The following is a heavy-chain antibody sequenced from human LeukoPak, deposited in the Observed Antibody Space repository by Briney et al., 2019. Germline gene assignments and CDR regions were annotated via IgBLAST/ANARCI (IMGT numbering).Heavy chain of an antibody. Sequence: PGGSLRLSCAASGFTFSNYWMSWVRQAPGKGLEWVAKINQDGSEKYYVDSVKGRFTISRDNSKNTLYLQMNSLRAEDTAVYYCARAAIAVAGYFDYWGQGTLVTVSS. V-gene: IGHV3-7*01. J-gene: IGHJ4*02. CDR2: INQDGSEK. CDR3: ARAAIAVAGYFDY. D-gene: IGHD6-19*01. CDR1: GFTFSNYW.